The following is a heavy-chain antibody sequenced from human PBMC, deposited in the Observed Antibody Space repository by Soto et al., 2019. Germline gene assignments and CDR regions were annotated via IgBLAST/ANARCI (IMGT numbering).Heavy chain of an antibody. CDR3: VMAGAGRPTRAREEYYFGY. Sequence: QVQLVQSGAAVKKPGSSVKVSCKASGGTFSSYAISWVRQAPGQGLEWMGGVIPIFGTAHYAQKFQGRVTITAADSPSTAYLEVSSLRSEDKAVFYRVMAGAGRPTRAREEYYFGYWGRGTLVTVSS. D-gene: IGHD6-19*01. V-gene: IGHV1-69*01. CDR1: GGTFSSYA. J-gene: IGHJ4*01. CDR2: VIPIFGTA.